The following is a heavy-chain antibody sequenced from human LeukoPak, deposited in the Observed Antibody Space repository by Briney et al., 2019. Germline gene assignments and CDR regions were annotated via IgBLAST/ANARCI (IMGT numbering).Heavy chain of an antibody. J-gene: IGHJ4*02. V-gene: IGHV5-51*01. CDR1: GYSFTSYW. CDR2: IYPGDSDT. Sequence: GESLKISCKGSGYSFTSYWIAWVRQMPGKGLEWMGIIYPGDSDTRYNPSFQGQVTISADKSISTAYLQWSSLKASDTAMYYCARQTYYYDNSGYFAYWGQGTLVTVSS. CDR3: ARQTYYYDNSGYFAY. D-gene: IGHD3-22*01.